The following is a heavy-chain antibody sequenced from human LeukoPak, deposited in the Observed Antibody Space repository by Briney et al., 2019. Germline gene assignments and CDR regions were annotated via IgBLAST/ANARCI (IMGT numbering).Heavy chain of an antibody. CDR3: ARDKVTDFGYGMDV. D-gene: IGHD3-3*01. Sequence: GGSLRLSCAASGFTFSSYEMNWVRQAPGKGLEWVSYISSSGSTIYYADSVKGRSTISRDNAKNSLYLQMNSLRAEDTAVYYCARDKVTDFGYGMDVWGKGTTVTVSS. J-gene: IGHJ6*04. CDR2: ISSSGSTI. CDR1: GFTFSSYE. V-gene: IGHV3-48*03.